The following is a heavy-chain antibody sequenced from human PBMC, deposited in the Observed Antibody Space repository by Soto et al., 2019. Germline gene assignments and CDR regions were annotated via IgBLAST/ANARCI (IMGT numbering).Heavy chain of an antibody. D-gene: IGHD6-13*01. Sequence: GGSLRLSCAASGFTFSSYAMHWVRQAPGKGLEWVAVISYDGSNKYYADSVKGRFTISRDNSKNTLYLQMNSLRAEDTAVYYCARDKAVSIAAAGLDYWGQGTLVTVSS. V-gene: IGHV3-30-3*01. CDR1: GFTFSSYA. CDR3: ARDKAVSIAAAGLDY. CDR2: ISYDGSNK. J-gene: IGHJ4*02.